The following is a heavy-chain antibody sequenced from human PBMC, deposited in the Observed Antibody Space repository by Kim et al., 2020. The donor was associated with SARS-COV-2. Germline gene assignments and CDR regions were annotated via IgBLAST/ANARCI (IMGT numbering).Heavy chain of an antibody. D-gene: IGHD3-16*01. V-gene: IGHV4-4*02. CDR2: AFHHGTV. CDR1: GDSVTSDKW. J-gene: IGHJ4*02. Sequence: SETLSLTCDVSGDSVTSDKWWGWVRQPPGKEPEWIGEAFHHGTVNYKLSLTGRVTVSLDKTKNQVYLKLTSVTVADTAVYYCVRGDSWAPFDDWGQGMLVIVSS. CDR3: VRGDSWAPFDD.